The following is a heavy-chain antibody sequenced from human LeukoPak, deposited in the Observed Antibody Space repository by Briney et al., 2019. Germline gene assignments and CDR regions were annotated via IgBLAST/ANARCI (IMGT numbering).Heavy chain of an antibody. J-gene: IGHJ3*02. CDR1: GGSISSYF. CDR2: IYHSGST. V-gene: IGHV4-59*12. Sequence: SETLSLTCTVSGGSISSYFWIWIRQPPGKGLEWIGYIYHSGSTYYNPSLKSRVTISVDRSKNQFSLKLSSVTAADTAVYYCARAVAGDDAFDIWGQGTMVTVSS. D-gene: IGHD6-19*01. CDR3: ARAVAGDDAFDI.